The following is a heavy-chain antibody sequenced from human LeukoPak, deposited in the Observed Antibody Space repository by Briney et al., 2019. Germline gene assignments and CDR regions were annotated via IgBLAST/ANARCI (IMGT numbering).Heavy chain of an antibody. CDR1: GGAISSGSYY. D-gene: IGHD2-2*01. V-gene: IGHV4-61*02. J-gene: IGHJ4*02. CDR2: IFSSGST. Sequence: SETLSLTCTVSGGAISSGSYYWSWIRQPAGKGLEWIGRIFSSGSTNYIPSLKSRVTMSVDTSKNQFSLKLSSVTAADTAEYFCARESRRSYCNEYWGQGTLVTVSS. CDR3: ARESRRSYCNEY.